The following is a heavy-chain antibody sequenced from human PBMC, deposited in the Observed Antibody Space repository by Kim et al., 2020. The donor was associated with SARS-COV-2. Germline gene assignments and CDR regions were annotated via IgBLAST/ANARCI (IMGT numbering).Heavy chain of an antibody. J-gene: IGHJ6*02. CDR3: ERDPWSRLRGVTYSYYGMDV. V-gene: IGHV3-30-3*01. CDR2: ISYDGSNK. Sequence: GGSLRLSCAASGFTFSSCAMHWVRQAPGKGLEWVAVISYDGSNKNYADSVKGRFTISRDNSKNTLYLQMNSLRAEDTALYYWERDPWSRLRGVTYSYYGMDVWGQGTTVTVSS. D-gene: IGHD3-10*01. CDR1: GFTFSSCA.